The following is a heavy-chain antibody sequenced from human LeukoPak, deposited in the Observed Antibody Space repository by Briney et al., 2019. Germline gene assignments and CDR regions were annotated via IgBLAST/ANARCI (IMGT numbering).Heavy chain of an antibody. D-gene: IGHD6-6*01. Sequence: ASVKVSCKASGYTFTSYDINWVRQATGQGLEWMGWMNPNSGNTGYAQKFQGRVTITADESTSTAYMELSSLRSEDTAVYYCARDVPVEYSRSDAFDIWGQGTMVTVSS. CDR1: GYTFTSYD. CDR2: MNPNSGNT. J-gene: IGHJ3*02. CDR3: ARDVPVEYSRSDAFDI. V-gene: IGHV1-8*01.